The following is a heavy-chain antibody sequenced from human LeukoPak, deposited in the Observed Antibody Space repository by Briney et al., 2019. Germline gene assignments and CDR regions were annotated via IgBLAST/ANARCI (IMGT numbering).Heavy chain of an antibody. V-gene: IGHV3-21*01. CDR2: ISSSSSYI. D-gene: IGHD3-16*01. CDR3: ARDGGSGNPVFVHDY. J-gene: IGHJ4*02. CDR1: GFTFSSYS. Sequence: PGGSLRLSCAASGFTFSSYSMNWVRQAPGKGLEWVSSISSSSSYIYYADSVKGRFTISRDNARNSLYLQMNSLRAEDTAVYYCARDGGSGNPVFVHDYWAREPWSPSPQ.